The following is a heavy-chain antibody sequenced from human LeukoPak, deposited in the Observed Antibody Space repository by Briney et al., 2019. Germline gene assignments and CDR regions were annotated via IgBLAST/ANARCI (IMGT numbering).Heavy chain of an antibody. Sequence: SETLSLTCAVYGGSFSGYYWSWIRQPPGKGLEWIGEINHSGSTNYNPSLKSRVTISVDTSKNQFSLKLSSVTAADTAVYYCAGSSIAARGDDYWGQGTLVTVSS. CDR2: INHSGST. CDR3: AGSSIAARGDDY. V-gene: IGHV4-34*01. J-gene: IGHJ4*02. D-gene: IGHD6-6*01. CDR1: GGSFSGYY.